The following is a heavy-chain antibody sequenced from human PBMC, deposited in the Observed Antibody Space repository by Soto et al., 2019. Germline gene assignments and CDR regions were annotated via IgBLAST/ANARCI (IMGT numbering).Heavy chain of an antibody. CDR1: GYTFTSYG. CDR3: ASRKGRDYYYGMDV. J-gene: IGHJ6*02. V-gene: IGHV1-18*01. CDR2: ISAYNGNT. Sequence: QVQLVQSGAEVKKPGASVKVSCKASGYTFTSYGISWVRQAPGQGLEWMGWISAYNGNTNYAQKLQGRATMTTDTSTRTAYMELRSLRSDYTAVYYCASRKGRDYYYGMDVWGQGTTVTVSS.